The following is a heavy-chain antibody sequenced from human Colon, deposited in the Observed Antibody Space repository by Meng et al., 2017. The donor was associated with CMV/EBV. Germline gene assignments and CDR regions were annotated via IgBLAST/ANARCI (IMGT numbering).Heavy chain of an antibody. CDR3: AKGADFHDFWSGFAY. CDR1: GFFFGGYD. D-gene: IGHD3-3*01. J-gene: IGHJ4*02. Sequence: GESLKISCAASGFFFGGYDFHWVRQRPGKGLEWISYITVTGNIIYYADSVKGRFTISRENAENSLYLQMSSLRAEDTAVYYCAKGADFHDFWSGFAYWGQGAVVTVSS. CDR2: ITVTGNII. V-gene: IGHV3-48*03.